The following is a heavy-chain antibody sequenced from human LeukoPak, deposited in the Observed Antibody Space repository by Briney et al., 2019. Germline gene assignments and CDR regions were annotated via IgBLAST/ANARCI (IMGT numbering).Heavy chain of an antibody. D-gene: IGHD2-21*01. Sequence: ASVKVSCKASGYTFSNYGFSWVRQAPGQGLEWMGWISPYNGYTNYAQKLQGRVTMTTDISTSTAYMELRSLRSDDTAVYYCARGGETYYYYYMDVWGKGTTVTVSS. J-gene: IGHJ6*03. CDR3: ARGGETYYYYYMDV. V-gene: IGHV1-18*01. CDR2: ISPYNGYT. CDR1: GYTFSNYG.